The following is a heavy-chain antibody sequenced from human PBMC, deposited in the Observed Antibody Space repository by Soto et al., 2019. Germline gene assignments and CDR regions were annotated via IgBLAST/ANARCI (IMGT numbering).Heavy chain of an antibody. CDR1: GYTFTSYA. D-gene: IGHD2-21*02. CDR3: ARVKVATDYYGMDV. CDR2: INAGNGNT. Sequence: GASVKVSCKASGYTFTSYAMHWVRQAPGQRLEWMGWINAGNGNTKYSQKFQGRVTITRDTSASTAYMELSSLRSEDTAVYYCARVKVATDYYGMDVWGQGTTVTVSS. J-gene: IGHJ6*02. V-gene: IGHV1-3*01.